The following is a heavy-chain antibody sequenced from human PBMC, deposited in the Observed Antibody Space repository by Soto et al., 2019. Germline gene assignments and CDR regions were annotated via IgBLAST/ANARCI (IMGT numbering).Heavy chain of an antibody. Sequence: HPGGSLRLSCVASGFNFKKFAMAWVRQAAGEGLEWVSGISCCGGSASYADSVKGRFSIARDDSKNTVSLQLNSLRVEDTARYYCAKADGQQWLIPHLDNWGQGTLVTVSS. CDR2: ISCCGGSA. J-gene: IGHJ4*02. CDR1: GFNFKKFA. CDR3: AKADGQQWLIPHLDN. D-gene: IGHD6-19*01. V-gene: IGHV3-23*01.